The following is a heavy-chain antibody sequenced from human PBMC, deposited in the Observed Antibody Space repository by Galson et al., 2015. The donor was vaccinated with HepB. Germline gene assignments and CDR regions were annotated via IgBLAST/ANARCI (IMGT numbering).Heavy chain of an antibody. Sequence: SVKVSCKASGYTFTSYYMHWVRQAPGQGLEWMGIINPSGGSTSYAQRFQGRVTKTRDTSTSTVYMELSSLRSEDTAVYYCARVHYDILTGHKGENYYYYYGMDVWGQGTTVTVSS. J-gene: IGHJ6*02. CDR2: INPSGGST. D-gene: IGHD3-9*01. CDR1: GYTFTSYY. CDR3: ARVHYDILTGHKGENYYYYYGMDV. V-gene: IGHV1-46*01.